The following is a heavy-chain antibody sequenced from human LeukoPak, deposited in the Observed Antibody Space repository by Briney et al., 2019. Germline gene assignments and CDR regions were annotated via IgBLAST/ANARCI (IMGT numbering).Heavy chain of an antibody. Sequence: SGSLSLTCAVSGGSINSTNWWSWVRQPPGKGLEWIGDIYQRGSTSYNPSLKSRVTMSLDKSKNQFSLNLNSVTAADTAVYYCARDTRRYGGYDRGYWYFDLWGRGTLVTVSS. CDR3: ARDTRRYGGYDRGYWYFDL. CDR1: GGSINSTNW. CDR2: IYQRGST. J-gene: IGHJ2*01. V-gene: IGHV4-4*02. D-gene: IGHD5-12*01.